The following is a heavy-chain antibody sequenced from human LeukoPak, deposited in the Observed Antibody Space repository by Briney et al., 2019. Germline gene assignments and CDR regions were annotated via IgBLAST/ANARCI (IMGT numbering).Heavy chain of an antibody. CDR2: IYPGDSDP. CDR3: ARSESKPSFDY. Sequence: GESLTISCKGSGYNFTNYLIAWVRQMPGKGLDWMGFIYPGDSDPRYSPSFQGQVTISADKSISTAYLQWNSLKASDTAMYYCARSESKPSFDYWGQGTLVTVSS. J-gene: IGHJ4*02. D-gene: IGHD4-11*01. CDR1: GYNFTNYL. V-gene: IGHV5-51*01.